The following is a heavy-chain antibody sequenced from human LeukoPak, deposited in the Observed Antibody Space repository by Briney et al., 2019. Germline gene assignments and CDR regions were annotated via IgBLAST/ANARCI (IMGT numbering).Heavy chain of an antibody. CDR3: ARYGNGAWLAHYSFDI. CDR1: GFIFSSYA. V-gene: IGHV3-21*01. J-gene: IGHJ3*02. D-gene: IGHD6-19*01. Sequence: PGGSLRLSCAASGFIFSSYAMSWVRQAPGKGLEWVSSISSSSYIYYADSVKGRFTISRDNAKNSLYLQMNSLRAEDTAVYYCARYGNGAWLAHYSFDIWGQGTMVTVSS. CDR2: ISSSSYI.